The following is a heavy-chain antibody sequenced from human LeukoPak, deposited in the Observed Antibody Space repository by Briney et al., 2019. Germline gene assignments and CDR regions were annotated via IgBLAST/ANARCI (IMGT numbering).Heavy chain of an antibody. Sequence: PGGSLRLSCAASGFTFDDYAMHWVRHAPGKGLEWVSGISWNSGSIGYADSVKGRFTISRDNAKNSLYLQMNSLRAEDTAVYYCARGGSYLSAFDIWGQGTMVTVSS. CDR3: ARGGSYLSAFDI. V-gene: IGHV3-9*01. D-gene: IGHD1-26*01. J-gene: IGHJ3*02. CDR2: ISWNSGSI. CDR1: GFTFDDYA.